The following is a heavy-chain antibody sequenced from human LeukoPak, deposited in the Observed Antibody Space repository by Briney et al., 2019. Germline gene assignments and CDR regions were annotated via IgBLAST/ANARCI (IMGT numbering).Heavy chain of an antibody. J-gene: IGHJ4*02. D-gene: IGHD6-13*01. V-gene: IGHV3-23*01. CDR1: GFTFSSYA. CDR2: ISGSGGST. CDR3: ARERGGPGIAAAGHPFDY. Sequence: GGSLRLSCAASGFTFSSYAMSWVRQAPGKGLEWVSAISGSGGSTYYADSVKGRFTISRDNAKNSLYLQMNSLRAEDTAVYYCARERGGPGIAAAGHPFDYWGQGTLVTVSS.